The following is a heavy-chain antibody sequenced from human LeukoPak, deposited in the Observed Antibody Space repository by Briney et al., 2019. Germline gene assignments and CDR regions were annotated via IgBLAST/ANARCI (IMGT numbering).Heavy chain of an antibody. CDR1: GYTFTTYW. CDR3: ARQRGANWFDP. CDR2: IDPSDSYT. Sequence: KTGESLRISCKGSGYTFTTYWINWVRQMPGKGLEWMGRIDPSDSYTKYSPSSEGHVTISADKSISTAYLQWSSLKASDTAMYYCARQRGANWFDPWGQGTLVTVSS. D-gene: IGHD5-24*01. V-gene: IGHV5-10-1*01. J-gene: IGHJ5*02.